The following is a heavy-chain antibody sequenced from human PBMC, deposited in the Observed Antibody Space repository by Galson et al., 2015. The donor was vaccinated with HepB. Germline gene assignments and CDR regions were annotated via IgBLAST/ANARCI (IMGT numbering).Heavy chain of an antibody. CDR2: ISSSSNYI. D-gene: IGHD4-11*01. CDR1: GFIFSDYD. CDR3: ARDPYSDWYFQY. V-gene: IGHV3-21*01. J-gene: IGHJ4*02. Sequence: SLRLSCAASGFIFSDYDMNWVRQAPGKGLEWVSSISSSSNYIYYADSVKGRFTISRDNAENSLYLQMKSLRAEDTAVYYCARDPYSDWYFQYWGQGTLVTVFS.